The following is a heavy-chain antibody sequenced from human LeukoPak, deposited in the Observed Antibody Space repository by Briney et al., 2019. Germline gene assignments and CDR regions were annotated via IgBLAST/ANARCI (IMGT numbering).Heavy chain of an antibody. J-gene: IGHJ4*02. CDR3: AKYRLKSYPGTDFDY. V-gene: IGHV3-23*01. Sequence: PGGSLRLSCAASGFTFSSYAMSWVRQAPGKGLEWVSASSGSGGSTYYADSVKGRFTISRDNSKDTLYLQMNSLRAEDTAVYYCAKYRLKSYPGTDFDYWGQGTLVTVSS. CDR1: GFTFSSYA. D-gene: IGHD3-10*01. CDR2: SSGSGGST.